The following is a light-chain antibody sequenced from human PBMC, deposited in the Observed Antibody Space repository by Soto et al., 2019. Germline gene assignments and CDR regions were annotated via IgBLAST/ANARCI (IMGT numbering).Light chain of an antibody. CDR2: GAS. Sequence: EIVLTQSPGTLSLSPGERATLACRASQSISSSYLAWYQQKPGQAPRLLIYGASSRATGIPDRFSGSGSGTDFTLTISSLEPEDFAVYYCQFFGSSRYTFGQGTKREIK. J-gene: IGKJ2*01. V-gene: IGKV3-20*01. CDR3: QFFGSSRYT. CDR1: QSISSSY.